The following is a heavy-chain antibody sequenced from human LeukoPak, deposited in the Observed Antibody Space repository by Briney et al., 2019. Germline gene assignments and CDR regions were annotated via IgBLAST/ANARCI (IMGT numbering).Heavy chain of an antibody. CDR3: ARHSLPAQAAACDY. CDR1: GGSISSSSYY. D-gene: IGHD6-13*01. CDR2: IYYSGST. Sequence: SETLSLTCTVSGGSISSSSYYWGWIRQPPGKGLEWIGSIYYSGSTYYNPSLKSRVTISADTSKNQFSLKLSSVTAADTAVYYCARHSLPAQAAACDYWGQGTLVTVSS. V-gene: IGHV4-39*01. J-gene: IGHJ4*02.